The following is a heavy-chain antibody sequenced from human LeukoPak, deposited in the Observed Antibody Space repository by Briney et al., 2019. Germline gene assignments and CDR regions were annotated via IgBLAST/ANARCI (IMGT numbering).Heavy chain of an antibody. CDR3: ALVRGVGWFDP. V-gene: IGHV4-39*01. J-gene: IGHJ5*02. D-gene: IGHD3-10*01. CDR1: GVSIRSSSYY. CDR2: IHYSGST. Sequence: PSETLSLTCTVSGVSIRSSSYYWGWIRQPPGKGLEWIGSIHYSGSTYYNPSLKSRVTISADTSKNQFSLKLSSVTAADTAVYYCALVRGVGWFDPWGQGTLGTVSS.